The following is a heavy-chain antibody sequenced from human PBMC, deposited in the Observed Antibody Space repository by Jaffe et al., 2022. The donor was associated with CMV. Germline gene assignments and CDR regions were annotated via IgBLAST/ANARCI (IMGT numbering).Heavy chain of an antibody. CDR3: ARDSNPIVDGSGSYYHPNDY. D-gene: IGHD3-10*01. J-gene: IGHJ4*02. CDR2: INPKSGAT. CDR1: GYTFTGYH. V-gene: IGHV1-2*02. Sequence: QVHLVQSGAEVKKPGASVKVSCKASGYTFTGYHMHWVRQAPGQGLEWMGWINPKSGATNYAQKFQGRVTMTRDTSTSTANMEVRGLRSDDTAVYYCARDSNPIVDGSGSYYHPNDYWGQGTLVTVSA.